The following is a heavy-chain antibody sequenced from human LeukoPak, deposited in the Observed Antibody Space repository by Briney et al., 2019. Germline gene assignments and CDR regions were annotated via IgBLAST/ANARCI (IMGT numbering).Heavy chain of an antibody. CDR1: GFTFSSYG. CDR3: AKDRTTVTTFLDY. CDR2: IWFGGSDK. V-gene: IGHV3-30*02. Sequence: GGSLRPSCAASGFTFSSYGMHWVRQTPGKGLEWVAVIWFGGSDKYYADSVKGRFTISRDNSKDTLYLQMNSLKAEDTAVYYCAKDRTTVTTFLDYWGQGTLVTVSS. D-gene: IGHD4-17*01. J-gene: IGHJ4*02.